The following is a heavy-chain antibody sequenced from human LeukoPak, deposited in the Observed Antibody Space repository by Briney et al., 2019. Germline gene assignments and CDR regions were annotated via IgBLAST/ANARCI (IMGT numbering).Heavy chain of an antibody. D-gene: IGHD6-19*01. V-gene: IGHV3-7*01. J-gene: IGHJ4*02. Sequence: PGGSLRLSCAASGFTFSSYWMSWVRQAPGKGLEWVANIKQDGSEKYYVDSVKGRFTISRDNAKNSLYLQMNNLRAEDTAVYYCARDCSSGWYPNYYFDYWGQGTLVTVSS. CDR3: ARDCSSGWYPNYYFDY. CDR1: GFTFSSYW. CDR2: IKQDGSEK.